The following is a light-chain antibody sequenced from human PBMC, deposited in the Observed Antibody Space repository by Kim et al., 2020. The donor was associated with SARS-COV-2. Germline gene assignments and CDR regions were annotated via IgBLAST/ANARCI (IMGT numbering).Light chain of an antibody. CDR2: GAS. V-gene: IGKV3-11*01. J-gene: IGKJ5*01. CDR3: QEYGSWPPIT. Sequence: FPGERATLTCRASQSISRSLGWYKHKPDQAPRLLCYGASNRVTGTPDRFSGSVSGTDFTLTINNLEPEDFAVYYCQEYGSWPPITFGQGTRLEIK. CDR1: QSISRS.